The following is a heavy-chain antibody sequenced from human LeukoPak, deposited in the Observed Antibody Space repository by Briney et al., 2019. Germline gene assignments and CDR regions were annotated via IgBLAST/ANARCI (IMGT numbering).Heavy chain of an antibody. D-gene: IGHD3-10*01. Sequence: SETLSLTCTVSGYSISSGYYWGWIRQPPGKGLEWIGSIYHSGSTYYNPSLKSRVTISLDTSKNQFSLKLTSVTAADTAVYYCASVRRGFGESSKYYAYYYMGVWGKGTTVTISS. CDR3: ASVRRGFGESSKYYAYYYMGV. J-gene: IGHJ6*03. V-gene: IGHV4-38-2*02. CDR2: IYHSGST. CDR1: GYSISSGYY.